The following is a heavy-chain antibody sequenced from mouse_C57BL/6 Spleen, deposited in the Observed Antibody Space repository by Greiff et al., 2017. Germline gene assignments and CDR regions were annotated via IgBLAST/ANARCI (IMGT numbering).Heavy chain of an antibody. CDR3: ARGLYYDPFAY. J-gene: IGHJ3*01. D-gene: IGHD2-4*01. CDR2: ISYDGSN. CDR1: GYSITSGYY. Sequence: EVKLVESGPGLVKPSQSLSLTCSVTGYSITSGYYWNWIRQFPGNKLEWMGYISYDGSNNYNPSLNNRISIYRDTIKNQFFLKLNAVTTEDTATYYCARGLYYDPFAYWGQGTLVTVSA. V-gene: IGHV3-6*01.